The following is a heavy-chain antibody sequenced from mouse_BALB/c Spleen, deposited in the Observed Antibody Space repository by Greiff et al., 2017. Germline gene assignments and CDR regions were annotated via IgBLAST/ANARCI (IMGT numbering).Heavy chain of an antibody. CDR3: ASMITWAY. D-gene: IGHD2-4*01. J-gene: IGHJ3*01. CDR2: IWAGGST. Sequence: VKLVESGPGLVAPSQSLSITCTVSGFSLTSYGVHWVRQPPGKGLEWLGVIWAGGSTNYNSALMSRLSISKDNSKSQVFLKMNSLQTDDTAMYYCASMITWAYWGQGTLVTVSA. V-gene: IGHV2-9*02. CDR1: GFSLTSYG.